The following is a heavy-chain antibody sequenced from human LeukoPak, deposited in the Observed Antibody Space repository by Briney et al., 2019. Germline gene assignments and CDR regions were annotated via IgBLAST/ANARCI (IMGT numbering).Heavy chain of an antibody. J-gene: IGHJ4*02. Sequence: GGSLRLSCAASGFTFSSYGMSWVRQTPWKGLEWVSAIDNNGGAKSYADLVKGRFTISRDNSKNTLYLQMNSLRAEDTAVYYCAKRGDSSAWGHFDYWGQGTLVTVSS. V-gene: IGHV3-23*05. CDR1: GFTFSSYG. D-gene: IGHD6-19*01. CDR2: IDNNGGAK. CDR3: AKRGDSSAWGHFDY.